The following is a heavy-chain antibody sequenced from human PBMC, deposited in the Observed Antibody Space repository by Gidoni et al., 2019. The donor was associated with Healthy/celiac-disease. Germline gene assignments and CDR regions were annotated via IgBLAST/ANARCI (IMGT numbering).Heavy chain of an antibody. J-gene: IGHJ4*02. CDR2: ISGSGGST. D-gene: IGHD3-22*01. V-gene: IGHV3-23*01. CDR3: ARSSGYSYYFDY. Sequence: EVQLLESGGGLVQPGGSLRLSCAASGFTFSSYAMSWVRQAPGKGLEWVSAISGSGGSTYYADSVKGRFTISRDNSKNTLYLQMNSLRAEDTAVYYCARSSGYSYYFDYWGQGTLVTVSS. CDR1: GFTFSSYA.